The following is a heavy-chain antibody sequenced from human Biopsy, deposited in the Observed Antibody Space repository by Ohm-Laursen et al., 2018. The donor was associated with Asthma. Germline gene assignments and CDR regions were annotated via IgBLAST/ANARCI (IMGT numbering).Heavy chain of an antibody. Sequence: SLRLSCTASGFSFSNFAIHWVRQAPGKGLEWVGVISKDASTQDYADSVKGRFTMARDNSRNTLDLQMNSLREEDTAVYYCANIGGDAFDIWGQGTMVTVSS. J-gene: IGHJ3*02. CDR1: GFSFSNFA. D-gene: IGHD3-16*02. CDR2: ISKDASTQ. V-gene: IGHV3-30*18. CDR3: ANIGGDAFDI.